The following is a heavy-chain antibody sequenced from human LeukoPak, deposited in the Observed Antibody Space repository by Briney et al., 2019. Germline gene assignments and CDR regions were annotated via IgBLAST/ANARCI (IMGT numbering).Heavy chain of an antibody. J-gene: IGHJ2*01. V-gene: IGHV3-48*03. CDR1: GFTFTSYD. CDR3: ARDWDGGFDL. CDR2: ISNGGGTI. D-gene: IGHD5-24*01. Sequence: GGSLRLSCAASGFTFTSYDFNWVRQAPGKGLEWVSYISNGGGTIYYADSVKGRFTISRDNAKNSLYLQMNSLRAEDTAVYYCARDWDGGFDLWGRGTLVTVSS.